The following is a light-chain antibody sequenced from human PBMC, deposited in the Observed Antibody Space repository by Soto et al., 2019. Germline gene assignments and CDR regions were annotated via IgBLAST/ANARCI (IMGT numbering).Light chain of an antibody. J-gene: IGKJ1*01. CDR2: GAS. V-gene: IGKV3-20*01. CDR3: QQYTSSPEWT. CDR1: QRVSTTY. Sequence: PGERATLSCRASQRVSTTYSAWYQQKLGQAPRLLIYGASSRATGVPDRFSGSGSGTDFTLTISRLEPEDFAVYYCQQYTSSPEWTFGQGTKVEVK.